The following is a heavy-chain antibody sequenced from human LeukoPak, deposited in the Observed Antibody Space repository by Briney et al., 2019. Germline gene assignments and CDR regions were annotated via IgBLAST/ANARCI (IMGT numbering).Heavy chain of an antibody. CDR1: GFTFSSYE. CDR3: AKAKSPDVDSYFDY. Sequence: HSGGSLRLSCAASGFTFSSYEMNWVRQAPGKGLEWVSYISSSGSTIYYADSVKGRFTISRDNSKNTLYLQMNSLRAEDTAVYYCAKAKSPDVDSYFDYWGQGTLVTVSS. V-gene: IGHV3-48*03. CDR2: ISSSGSTI. D-gene: IGHD3/OR15-3a*01. J-gene: IGHJ4*02.